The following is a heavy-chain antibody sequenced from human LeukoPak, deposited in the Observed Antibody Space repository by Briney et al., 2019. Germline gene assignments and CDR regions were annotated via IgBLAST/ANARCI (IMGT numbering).Heavy chain of an antibody. CDR1: GGSIRSSSYY. V-gene: IGHV4-61*01. CDR3: ARTRGYTYGYDLDY. J-gene: IGHJ4*02. D-gene: IGHD5-18*01. Sequence: SETLSLTCTVSGGSIRSSSYYWSWIRQPPGKGLEWIGYIYYSGSTNYNPSLKSRVTISVDTSKNQFSLKLSSVTAADTAVYYCARTRGYTYGYDLDYWGQGTLVTVSS. CDR2: IYYSGST.